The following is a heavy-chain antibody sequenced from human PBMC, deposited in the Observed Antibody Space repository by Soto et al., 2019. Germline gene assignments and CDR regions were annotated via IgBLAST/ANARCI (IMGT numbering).Heavy chain of an antibody. J-gene: IGHJ6*02. CDR2: ISSSSSTI. CDR1: GFTFSSYS. D-gene: IGHD3-22*01. CDR3: WRDGGSAYYYDSSGYYQPSIYYYGMDV. Sequence: PGGSLRLSGAASGFTFSSYSINWVRQAPWKGLEWVSYISSSSSTIYYADSVKGRFTISRDNAKNSLYLQMNSLRDEDTAVYYFWRDGGSAYYYDSSGYYQPSIYYYGMDVWGQGTTVTFSS. V-gene: IGHV3-48*02.